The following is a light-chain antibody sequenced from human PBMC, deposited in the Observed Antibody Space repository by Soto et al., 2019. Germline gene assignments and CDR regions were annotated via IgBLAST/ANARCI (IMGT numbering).Light chain of an antibody. J-gene: IGKJ2*01. CDR1: QSVLYSSNNKNY. CDR2: WAS. V-gene: IGKV4-1*01. CDR3: QQYYSTPQNT. Sequence: DIVMTQSPDSLAVSLGERATINCKSSQSVLYSSNNKNYLAWYQQKPGQPPKLLIYWASTRESGVPDRFSGSGSGTDFTLTIRSLQAEDVAVYYCQQYYSTPQNTFGQGTKLEIK.